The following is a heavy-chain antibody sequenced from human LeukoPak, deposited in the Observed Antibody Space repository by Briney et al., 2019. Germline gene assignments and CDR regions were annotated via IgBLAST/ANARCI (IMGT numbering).Heavy chain of an antibody. CDR1: GLSSSNAW. CDR3: TTHPSGAFDI. CDR2: IKSKTDGGTT. V-gene: IGHV3-15*01. J-gene: IGHJ3*02. Sequence: GGSMRLSCAASGLSSSNAWVSWVRQAPGKGMEWVGRIKSKTDGGTTDYATPVKGRFTISRDDSKNTLYLQMDSLKTEDTAVYYCTTHPSGAFDIWGQGTMVTVSS.